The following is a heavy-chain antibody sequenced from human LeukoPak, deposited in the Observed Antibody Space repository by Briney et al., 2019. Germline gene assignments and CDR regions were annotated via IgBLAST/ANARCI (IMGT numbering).Heavy chain of an antibody. V-gene: IGHV4-4*09. Sequence: SETLSLTCTVSGDSISSYYWSWIRQPPGKGLEWIGYIYTSGSTNYNPSLKSRVTISVDTSKNQFSLKLSSVTAADTAVYYCARSHFWSGYYDYWGQGTLVTVSS. CDR2: IYTSGST. J-gene: IGHJ4*02. D-gene: IGHD3-3*02. CDR1: GDSISSYY. CDR3: ARSHFWSGYYDY.